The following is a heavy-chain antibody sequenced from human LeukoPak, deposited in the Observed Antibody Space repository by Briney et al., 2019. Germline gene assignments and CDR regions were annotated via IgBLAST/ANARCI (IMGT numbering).Heavy chain of an antibody. J-gene: IGHJ4*02. CDR3: ARALVARGYSHGFDFDY. CDR1: GGTFSSYA. V-gene: IGHV1-69*13. Sequence: VASVKVSRKASGGTFSSYAISWVRQAPGQGLEWMGGIIPIFGTANYAQKFQGRVTITADESTSTAYMELSSLRSEDTAVYYCARALVARGYSHGFDFDYWGQGTLVTVSS. CDR2: IIPIFGTA. D-gene: IGHD5-18*01.